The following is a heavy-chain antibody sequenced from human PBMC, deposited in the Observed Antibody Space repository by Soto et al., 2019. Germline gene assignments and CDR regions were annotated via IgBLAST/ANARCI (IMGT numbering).Heavy chain of an antibody. D-gene: IGHD1-26*01. CDR2: ISYDGSNK. Sequence: QVQLVESGGGVVQPGRSLRLSCAASGFTFSSYGMHWVRQAPGKGLEWVAVISYDGSNKYYADSVKGRFTISRDNSKNTLYLHMNSLRAEDTAVYYCAKDKGSGSYYFDYWGQGTLVTVSS. CDR1: GFTFSSYG. V-gene: IGHV3-30*18. J-gene: IGHJ4*02. CDR3: AKDKGSGSYYFDY.